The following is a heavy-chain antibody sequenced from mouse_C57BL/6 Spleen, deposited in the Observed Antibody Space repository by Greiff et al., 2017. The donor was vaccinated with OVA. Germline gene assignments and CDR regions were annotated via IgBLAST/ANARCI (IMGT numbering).Heavy chain of an antibody. D-gene: IGHD4-1*01. Sequence: QVQLKQPGAELVRPGSSVKLSCKASGYTFTSYWMDWVKQRPGQGLEWIGNIYPSDSETHYNQKFKDKATLTVDKSSSTAYMQLSSLTSEDSAVYYCALLTGRDYWGQGTTLTVSS. V-gene: IGHV1-61*01. CDR2: IYPSDSET. CDR1: GYTFTSYW. CDR3: ALLTGRDY. J-gene: IGHJ2*01.